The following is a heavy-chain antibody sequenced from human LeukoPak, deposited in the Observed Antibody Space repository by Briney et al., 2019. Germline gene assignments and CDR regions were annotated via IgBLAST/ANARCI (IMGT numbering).Heavy chain of an antibody. Sequence: GASVKVSCKASGFTFTSYDINWVRQASGQGLEWMGWMNPNNGNTGYAQKFQGRVIMTRDTSISTAYMELRDLRSEDTAVYYCVRDREGVAISVNYWFDPWGQGTQVTVSS. CDR2: MNPNNGNT. V-gene: IGHV1-8*01. CDR1: GFTFTSYD. J-gene: IGHJ5*02. CDR3: VRDREGVAISVNYWFDP. D-gene: IGHD3-10*01.